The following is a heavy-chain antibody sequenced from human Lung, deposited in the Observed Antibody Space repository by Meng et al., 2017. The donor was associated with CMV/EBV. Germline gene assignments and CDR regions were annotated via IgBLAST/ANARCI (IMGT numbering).Heavy chain of an antibody. CDR2: ISNDGSNK. D-gene: IGHD3-22*01. V-gene: IGHV3-30*04. CDR3: AVRSSGYSSAYYFYGMDV. CDR1: RFSFSTYA. J-gene: IGHJ6*02. Sequence: GESLKISCAASRFSFSTYAMHWVRQAPGKGLEWVALISNDGSNKYHADSVRGRFTISRDNSKNTLYLQMNSLRAEDTAVYFCAVRSSGYSSAYYFYGMDVWGQGTTVTVSS.